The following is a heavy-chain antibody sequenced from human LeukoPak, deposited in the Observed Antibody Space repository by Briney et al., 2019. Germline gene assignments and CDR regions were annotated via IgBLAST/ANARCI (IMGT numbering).Heavy chain of an antibody. J-gene: IGHJ4*02. CDR3: AREKYNWNDGGIHY. CDR1: GGSFSGYY. D-gene: IGHD1-20*01. V-gene: IGHV4-34*01. CDR2: INHSGSN. Sequence: SETLSLTCAVYGGSFSGYYWSWVRQAPGKGLEWVGEINHSGSNNYNPALKSRVNISVDTSKHQFSPKLSSVTAADTAVYYCAREKYNWNDGGIHYWGQGTLVTVSS.